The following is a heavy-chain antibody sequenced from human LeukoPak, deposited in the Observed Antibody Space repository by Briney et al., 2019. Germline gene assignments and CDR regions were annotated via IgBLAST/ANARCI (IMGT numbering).Heavy chain of an antibody. CDR3: AKHRFESGGYHSTD. Sequence: GGSLRLSCAASGFIFSSYAMSWVRQAPGKGLAWVSTISGGSGSTYCADSVKGRFTISRDNSKNTLYLQMNSLRDEDTAVYYCAKHRFESGGYHSTDWGQGTLVTVSS. D-gene: IGHD3-22*01. CDR2: ISGGSGST. V-gene: IGHV3-23*01. CDR1: GFIFSSYA. J-gene: IGHJ4*02.